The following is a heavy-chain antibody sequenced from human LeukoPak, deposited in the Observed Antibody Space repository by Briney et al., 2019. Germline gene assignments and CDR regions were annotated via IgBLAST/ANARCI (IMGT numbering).Heavy chain of an antibody. J-gene: IGHJ6*03. D-gene: IGHD1-26*01. CDR3: ARTPWGVGATLVYYYYYMDV. CDR2: IYTSGST. Sequence: SETLSLTCIVSGGSISSYYWSWIRQPAGKGLEWIGRIYTSGSTNYNPSLKSRVTMSVDTSKNQFSLKLSSVTAADTAVYYCARTPWGVGATLVYYYYYMDVWGKGTTVTVSS. V-gene: IGHV4-4*07. CDR1: GGSISSYY.